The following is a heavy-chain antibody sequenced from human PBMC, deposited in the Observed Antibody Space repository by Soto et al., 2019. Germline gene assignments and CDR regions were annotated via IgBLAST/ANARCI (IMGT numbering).Heavy chain of an antibody. D-gene: IGHD5-18*01. Sequence: SETLSLTCTVSGGSLSSTSYYWGWIRQPPGKGLEWIGSIYYSGSTYYNPSLQSRVTISVDTSNNHFSLKLSSATAADTAVYYCARAPAEYSYGLHPYYYYYGMDVWGQGTTVTVSS. CDR3: ARAPAEYSYGLHPYYYYYGMDV. CDR2: IYYSGST. CDR1: GGSLSSTSYY. V-gene: IGHV4-39*02. J-gene: IGHJ6*02.